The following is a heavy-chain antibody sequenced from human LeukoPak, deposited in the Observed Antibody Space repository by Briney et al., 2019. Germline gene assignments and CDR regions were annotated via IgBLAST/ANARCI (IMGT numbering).Heavy chain of an antibody. CDR2: INPNSGGT. CDR3: ARDRGLRMVRGPMEGP. CDR1: GYTFTGYY. Sequence: VSVNVSCKASGYTFTGYYMHWVRQAPGQGLEWMGWINPNSGGTNYAQKFQGRVTMTRDTSISTAYMELSRLRSDDTAVYYCARDRGLRMVRGPMEGPWGKGTRVRLSS. J-gene: IGHJ5*02. V-gene: IGHV1-2*02. D-gene: IGHD3-10*01.